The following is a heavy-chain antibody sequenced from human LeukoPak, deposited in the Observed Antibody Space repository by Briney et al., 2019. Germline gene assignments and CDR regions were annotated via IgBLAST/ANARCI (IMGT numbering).Heavy chain of an antibody. CDR2: IYPGDSDT. CDR3: ASLRSYSDAFDI. V-gene: IGHV5-51*01. Sequence: GESLKISCQGSGYTFTSYWIAWVRQMPGEGLEWMGIIYPGDSDTRYSPSFQGQATISADKSISTAFLQWSSLKASDSAMYYCASLRSYSDAFDIWGQGIMVTVSS. J-gene: IGHJ3*02. D-gene: IGHD2-21*01. CDR1: GYTFTSYW.